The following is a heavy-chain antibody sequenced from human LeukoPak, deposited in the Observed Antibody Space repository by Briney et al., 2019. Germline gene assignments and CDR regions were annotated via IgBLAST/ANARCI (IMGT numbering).Heavy chain of an antibody. CDR1: GGSISSSSYY. J-gene: IGHJ4*02. CDR3: ATHSSSYSYFDY. Sequence: SETLSLTCTVSGGSISSSSYYWNWIRQPPGKGLEWIGYIYYSGSTYYNPSLKSRITMSVDTSKNQFSLKLSSVTAADTAVYYCATHSSSYSYFDYWGQGTLVTVSS. D-gene: IGHD3-22*01. CDR2: IYYSGST. V-gene: IGHV4-30-4*01.